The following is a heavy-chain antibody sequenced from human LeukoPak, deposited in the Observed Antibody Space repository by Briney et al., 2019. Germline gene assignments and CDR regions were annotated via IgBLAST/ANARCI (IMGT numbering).Heavy chain of an antibody. V-gene: IGHV3-33*01. Sequence: GGSLRLSCAASGFTFSSYGMHWVRQAPGKGLEWVAVIWYDGSNKYYGDSVKGRFTISRDNSRNTLYLQMTSLRAEDTAVYYCSGSYSYWGQGTLVTVSS. CDR3: SGSYSY. J-gene: IGHJ4*02. CDR2: IWYDGSNK. CDR1: GFTFSSYG. D-gene: IGHD1-26*01.